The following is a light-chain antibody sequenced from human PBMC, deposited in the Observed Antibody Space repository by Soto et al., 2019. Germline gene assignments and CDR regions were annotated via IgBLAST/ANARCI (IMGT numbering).Light chain of an antibody. CDR2: ANK. J-gene: IGLJ1*01. CDR1: SSNIGAGYE. CDR3: ATWDDNVSGPV. Sequence: QSVLTQPPSVSGAPGQTVTISCTGSSSNIGAGYEVHWYHQIPGTAPKLLVSANKNRPSGVPDRLSASKSGTSASLAITGLQAEDEAHYYCATWDDNVSGPVFGTGTKLTVL. V-gene: IGLV1-40*01.